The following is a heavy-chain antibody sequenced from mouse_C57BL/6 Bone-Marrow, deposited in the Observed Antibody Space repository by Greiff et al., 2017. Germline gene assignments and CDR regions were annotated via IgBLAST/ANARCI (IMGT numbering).Heavy chain of an antibody. V-gene: IGHV1-55*01. CDR1: GYTFTSYW. J-gene: IGHJ1*03. CDR3: ARPYYSNYWYFDV. Sequence: VQRVESGAELVKPGASVKMSCKASGYTFTSYWITWVKQRPGQGLEWIGDIYPGSGSTNYNEKFKSKATPTVDTSSSTAYMQLSSLTSEDSAVYYCARPYYSNYWYFDVWGTGTTVTVSS. D-gene: IGHD2-5*01. CDR2: IYPGSGST.